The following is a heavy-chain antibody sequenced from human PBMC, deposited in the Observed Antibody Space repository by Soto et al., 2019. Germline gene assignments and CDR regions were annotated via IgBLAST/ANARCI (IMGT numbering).Heavy chain of an antibody. V-gene: IGHV1-69*01. D-gene: IGHD1-26*01. CDR3: AGTVAIPYSHGRDV. Sequence: QVQLVQSGAEVKKPVSSLRDSCKASGGTLRSHAINWAPQAPGQGLEWMGGIIPIFGSPYYAQKFQGRVTSTADESSITAYMALSSLRSEDTAVYYCAGTVAIPYSHGRDVWGQGTTVTVSS. J-gene: IGHJ6*02. CDR2: IIPIFGSP. CDR1: GGTLRSHA.